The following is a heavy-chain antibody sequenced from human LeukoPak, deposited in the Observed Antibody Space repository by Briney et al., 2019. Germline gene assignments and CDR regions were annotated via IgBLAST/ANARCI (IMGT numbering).Heavy chain of an antibody. Sequence: PGGSLRLSCAASGFTFSSYAMNWVRQAPGKGLEWVSAIGGSGDSTYYADSVKGRFTISRDNSRNTLYLQMNGLRAEDTAVYYCAREPEGRLVYAWDCWGQGTLVTVSS. CDR1: GFTFSSYA. CDR2: IGGSGDST. J-gene: IGHJ4*02. CDR3: AREPEGRLVYAWDC. D-gene: IGHD3-9*01. V-gene: IGHV3-23*01.